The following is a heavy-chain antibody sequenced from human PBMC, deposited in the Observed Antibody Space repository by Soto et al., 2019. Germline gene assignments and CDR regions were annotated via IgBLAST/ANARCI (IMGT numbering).Heavy chain of an antibody. CDR3: ARSSEYYYGYTLSGY. J-gene: IGHJ4*02. CDR2: IIPIFGTA. CDR1: GGTFSSYA. V-gene: IGHV1-69*13. Sequence: GASVKVSCKASGGTFSSYAISWVRQAPGQGLEWMGGIIPIFGTANYAQKFKGRVTTAADESTSTAYMELSSLRSEDTAVYYCARSSEYYYGYTLSGYWGQGTLVTVSS. D-gene: IGHD3-10*01.